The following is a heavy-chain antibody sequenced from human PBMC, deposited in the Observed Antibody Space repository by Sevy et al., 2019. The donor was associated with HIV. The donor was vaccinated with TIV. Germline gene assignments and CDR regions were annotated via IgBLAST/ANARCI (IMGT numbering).Heavy chain of an antibody. Sequence: ASVKVSCETSGYRFTDYYIHWVRQAPGQGLEWMGWINPNSDVTKSAKRFQDRVIMNKDTSISTVYMELRGLTFDDSAVYYCARDQEFCSTTTYYSCLDHWGHGSLVTVSS. V-gene: IGHV1-2*02. D-gene: IGHD2-2*02. CDR3: ARDQEFCSTTTYYSCLDH. J-gene: IGHJ4*01. CDR2: INPNSDVT. CDR1: GYRFTDYY.